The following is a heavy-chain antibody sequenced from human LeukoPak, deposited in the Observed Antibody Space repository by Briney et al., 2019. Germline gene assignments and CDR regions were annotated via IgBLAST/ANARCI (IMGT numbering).Heavy chain of an antibody. CDR2: IWYDGSNK. D-gene: IGHD1-26*01. CDR1: GFTFSSYG. V-gene: IGHV3-33*01. J-gene: IGHJ4*02. Sequence: EGSLRLSCAASGFTFSSYGMQWVRQAPGKGLEWVAVIWYDGSNKDYADSVKGRFTVSRDNSKNTLYLEMNSLRAEDTAVYYCARERASNTFDYWGQGTLVTVSS. CDR3: ARERASNTFDY.